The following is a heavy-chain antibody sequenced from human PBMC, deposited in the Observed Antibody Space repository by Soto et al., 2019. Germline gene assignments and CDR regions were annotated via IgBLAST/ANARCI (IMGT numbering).Heavy chain of an antibody. CDR3: ARNFCGGGSCEGYYYYYYRDV. CDR2: IYPGDSDT. Sequence: PGESLKISCKGSGYSFTSYWIGWVRQMPGKGLEWMGIIYPGDSDTRYSPSFQGQVTISADKSISTAYLQWSSLKASDTAMYYCARNFCGGGSCEGYYYYYYRDVWGKGTTVTVSS. CDR1: GYSFTSYW. D-gene: IGHD2-15*01. J-gene: IGHJ6*03. V-gene: IGHV5-51*01.